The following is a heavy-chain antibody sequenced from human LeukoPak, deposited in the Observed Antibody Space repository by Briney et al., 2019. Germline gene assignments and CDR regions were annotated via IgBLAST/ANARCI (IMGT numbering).Heavy chain of an antibody. CDR1: GGSISSGYYY. V-gene: IGHV4-30-4*01. CDR2: IYYGGT. Sequence: SETLSLTCTVSGGSISSGYYYWSWIRQPPGKGLEYIGYIYYGGTYYNPSLKSRVTISVDTSRNQFSLKLSSVTAADTAVNYCARGTWSSSIDYWGQGTLVTVSS. D-gene: IGHD6-6*01. J-gene: IGHJ4*02. CDR3: ARGTWSSSIDY.